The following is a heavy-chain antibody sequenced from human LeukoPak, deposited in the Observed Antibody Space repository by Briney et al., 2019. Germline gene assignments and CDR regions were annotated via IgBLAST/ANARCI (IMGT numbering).Heavy chain of an antibody. Sequence: GESLKISCKGSGYILTTYWIGWVRQMPGKGLEWMGIIYPGDSDTRYSPSFQGQVTISVDKSTNTAHLQWSSLKASDAAMYYCARGPEAALGDYWGLGTLVTVSS. D-gene: IGHD6-13*01. CDR2: IYPGDSDT. CDR1: GYILTTYW. CDR3: ARGPEAALGDY. V-gene: IGHV5-51*01. J-gene: IGHJ4*02.